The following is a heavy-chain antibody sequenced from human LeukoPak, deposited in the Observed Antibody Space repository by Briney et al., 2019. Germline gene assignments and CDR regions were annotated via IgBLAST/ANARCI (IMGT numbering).Heavy chain of an antibody. CDR2: TVAGYSET. CDR3: ARLFGMSTV. J-gene: IGHJ4*02. V-gene: IGHV3-23*01. D-gene: IGHD4-11*01. Sequence: GGSLRLSCVASGFTISGHAMSWVRQAPAKGLEWVSITVAGYSETHYADSVKGRFTISRDNAKNTLYLQMNSLRAEDTAVYYCARLFGMSTVWGQGTLVTVSS. CDR1: GFTISGHA.